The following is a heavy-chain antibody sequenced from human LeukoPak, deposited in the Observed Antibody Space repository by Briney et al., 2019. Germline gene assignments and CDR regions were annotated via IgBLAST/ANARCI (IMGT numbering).Heavy chain of an antibody. CDR3: ARVRDMFSQGYFDY. V-gene: IGHV1-69*04. CDR1: GGTFSSYA. D-gene: IGHD3-10*02. J-gene: IGHJ4*02. CDR2: IIPILGIA. Sequence: SVKVSCKASGGTFSSYAISWVRQAPGQGLEWMGRIIPILGIANCAQKFQGRVTITADKSTSTAYMELSSLRSEDTAVYYCARVRDMFSQGYFDYWGQGTLVTVSS.